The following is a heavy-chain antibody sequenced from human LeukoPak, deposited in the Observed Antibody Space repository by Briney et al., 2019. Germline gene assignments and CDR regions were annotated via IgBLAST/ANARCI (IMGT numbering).Heavy chain of an antibody. Sequence: PGGSLRLSCAASGFTFRDYAMSWVRQAPGKGLECVSIINGRGDRTYYADSVKGRFTTSRDNSKNMLYLQMNSLRAEDTAVYYCAKDRDNWKDFDSWGQGTLVTVSS. CDR3: AKDRDNWKDFDS. CDR1: GFTFRDYA. D-gene: IGHD1-1*01. V-gene: IGHV3-23*01. J-gene: IGHJ4*02. CDR2: INGRGDRT.